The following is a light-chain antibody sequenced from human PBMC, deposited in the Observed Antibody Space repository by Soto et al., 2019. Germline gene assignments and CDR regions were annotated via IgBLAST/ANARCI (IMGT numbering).Light chain of an antibody. Sequence: DIQMTQSPSSLSASVGDRVTITCRASQNISIYLNWYQQNPGKDPKLLIYAASSLQSGVPSRFSASGSETDFTLTISSLQPEDIASYYCQQSYSAPYTFGQGTRLEIK. V-gene: IGKV1-39*01. CDR2: AAS. J-gene: IGKJ5*01. CDR3: QQSYSAPYT. CDR1: QNISIY.